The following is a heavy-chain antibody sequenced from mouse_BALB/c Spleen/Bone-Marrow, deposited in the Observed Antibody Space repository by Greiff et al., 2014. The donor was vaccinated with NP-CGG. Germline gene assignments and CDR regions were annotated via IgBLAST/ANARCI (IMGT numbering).Heavy chain of an antibody. V-gene: IGHV1S41*01. CDR2: IAPGTGTT. CDR3: ARYDYAMDY. CDR1: GYTFTNFW. Sequence: DLVKPGASVKLSCKASGYTFTNFWINWIKQRPGQGLEWIGRIAPGTGTTYYNEMFKGKATLTVDTSSSTAYIQLSSLSSEDSAVYFCARYDYAMDYWGQGTPVTVSS. J-gene: IGHJ4*01. D-gene: IGHD2-3*01.